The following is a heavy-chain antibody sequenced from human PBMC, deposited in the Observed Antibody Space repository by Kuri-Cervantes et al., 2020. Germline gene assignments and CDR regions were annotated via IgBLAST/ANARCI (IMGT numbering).Heavy chain of an antibody. J-gene: IGHJ6*03. CDR2: CYYSGST. D-gene: IGHD3-16*02. CDR1: GGSIRSYY. V-gene: IGHV4-59*01. Sequence: SETLSPTSTVAGGSIRSYYWSWNRHPPGKGLEWIGYCYYSGSTNYHPSLKSRVTIPVDTTKNQFSLKLSSVTAADPAVYYCARVRLGDYVWASYPTHMDVWGKGTTVTVSS. CDR3: ARVRLGDYVWASYPTHMDV.